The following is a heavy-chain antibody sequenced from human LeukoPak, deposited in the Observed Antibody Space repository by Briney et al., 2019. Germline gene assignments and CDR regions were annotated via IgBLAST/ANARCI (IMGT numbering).Heavy chain of an antibody. D-gene: IGHD3-10*01. Sequence: GGSLRLSCAVSGFAVRGNYVFWVRQAPGKGLEWVSVIYSTGTTFYADSVKGRFIISRDDSKNTVYLQMNSLRPEDTAVYYCARDRGPGWFDPWGQGTLVTVSS. CDR2: IYSTGTT. CDR1: GFAVRGNY. V-gene: IGHV3-66*03. CDR3: ARDRGPGWFDP. J-gene: IGHJ5*02.